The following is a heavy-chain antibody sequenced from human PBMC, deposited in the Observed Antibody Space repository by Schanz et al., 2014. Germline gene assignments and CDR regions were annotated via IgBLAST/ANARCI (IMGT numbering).Heavy chain of an antibody. D-gene: IGHD5-12*01. CDR2: IIPIHGIV. CDR1: GYTFTNFF. V-gene: IGHV1-69*09. Sequence: QVHLVQSGAEVHKPGASLKISCKASGYTFTNFFLHWVRQAPGQGLEWMGRIIPIHGIVNYAQRFQDRVRITADKSTSTAYMELSSLRSEDTAVYFCARDLTVDTGYVVHYYYYGMDVWGQGTTVTVSS. CDR3: ARDLTVDTGYVVHYYYYGMDV. J-gene: IGHJ6*02.